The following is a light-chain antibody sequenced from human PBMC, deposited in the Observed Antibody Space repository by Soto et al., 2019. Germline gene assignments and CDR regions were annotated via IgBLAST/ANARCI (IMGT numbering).Light chain of an antibody. CDR3: QHYGGSWT. Sequence: EILSTQSPGTLSLSSGYRSTRSRMAIQSLRSDYLAWYQQKPGQDPRPLIYGASNRATAIQDRFSGSGSGTDFTLTISRLEPEDSAVYYCQHYGGSWTFGRGTKVDIK. V-gene: IGKV3-20*01. J-gene: IGKJ1*01. CDR2: GAS. CDR1: QSLRSDY.